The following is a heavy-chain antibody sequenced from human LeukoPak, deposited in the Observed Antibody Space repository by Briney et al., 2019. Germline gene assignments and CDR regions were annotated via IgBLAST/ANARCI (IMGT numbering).Heavy chain of an antibody. Sequence: ASVKVSCKASGGTFSSYAISWARQAPGQGLEWMGGIIPIFGTANYAQKFQGRVTITTDESTSTAYMELSSLRSEDTAVYYCARDLTQDSTSGYFDYWGQGTLVTVSS. CDR1: GGTFSSYA. D-gene: IGHD2/OR15-2a*01. J-gene: IGHJ4*02. V-gene: IGHV1-69*05. CDR2: IIPIFGTA. CDR3: ARDLTQDSTSGYFDY.